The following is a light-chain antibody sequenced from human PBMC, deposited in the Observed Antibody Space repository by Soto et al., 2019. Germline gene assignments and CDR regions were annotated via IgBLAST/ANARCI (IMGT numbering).Light chain of an antibody. J-gene: IGLJ1*01. Sequence: QSALPQPPSASGSPGQSVTISCTGTSNDIGAYNYVSWYQHHPGKVPKLLIYEVFRRPSGVPDRFSASKSGNTASLTVSGLQPEDEADYYCLSYVGRETGVFGSGTKVTV. V-gene: IGLV2-8*01. CDR3: LSYVGRETGV. CDR2: EVF. CDR1: SNDIGAYNY.